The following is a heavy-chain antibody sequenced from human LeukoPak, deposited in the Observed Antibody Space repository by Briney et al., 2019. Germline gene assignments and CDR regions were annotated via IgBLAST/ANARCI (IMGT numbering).Heavy chain of an antibody. CDR1: GFTFSDHF. J-gene: IGHJ4*02. CDR2: PRNKAKSYTT. D-gene: IGHD6-19*01. CDR3: VRVGSVAGSDYLDY. V-gene: IGHV3-72*01. Sequence: GGSLRLSCAVSGFTFSDHFLDWVRQAPGKGLEWVGRPRNKAKSYTTEYAASVKGRFTISRDDSKNSLYLQMNSLKTEDTAVYYCVRVGSVAGSDYLDYWGQGTLVTVSS.